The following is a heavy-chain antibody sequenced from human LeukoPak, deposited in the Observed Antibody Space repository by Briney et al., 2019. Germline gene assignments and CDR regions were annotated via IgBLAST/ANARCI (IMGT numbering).Heavy chain of an antibody. Sequence: ASVKVSCKASGYTFTSYDFNWLRQATGQGPEWMGWMNPNSGATGYAQKFQGRVTMTRSASINTAYMELSSLRSEDTAVYYCATGEVIAVAGTGFDYWGQGTLVTVSS. CDR3: ATGEVIAVAGTGFDY. J-gene: IGHJ4*02. CDR2: MNPNSGAT. CDR1: GYTFTSYD. V-gene: IGHV1-8*01. D-gene: IGHD6-19*01.